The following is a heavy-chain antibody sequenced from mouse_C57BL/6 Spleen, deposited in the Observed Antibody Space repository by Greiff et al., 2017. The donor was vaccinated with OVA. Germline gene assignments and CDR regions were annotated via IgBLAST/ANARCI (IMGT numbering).Heavy chain of an antibody. J-gene: IGHJ1*03. CDR3: ARAYDYAGYFDV. Sequence: QVQLQQSGAELVKPGASVKLSCKASGYTFTSYWMHWVKQRPGQGLEWIGMIHPNSGSTNYNEKFKSKATLTVDKASTTSYMQISSPTSENSAVYYCARAYDYAGYFDVWGTGTTVTVSS. V-gene: IGHV1-64*01. CDR2: IHPNSGST. CDR1: GYTFTSYW. D-gene: IGHD2-4*01.